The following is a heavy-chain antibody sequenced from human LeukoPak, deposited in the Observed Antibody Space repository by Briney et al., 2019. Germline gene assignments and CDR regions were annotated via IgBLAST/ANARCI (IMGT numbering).Heavy chain of an antibody. Sequence: GGSLRLSCVVSGFTLSDHYMDWVRQAPGKGLEWVSYISSSSSTIYYADSVKGRFTISRDNAKNSLYLQMNSLRAEDTAVYYCARGPSGTGTTDYWGQGTLVTVSS. CDR2: ISSSSSTI. J-gene: IGHJ4*02. CDR1: GFTLSDHY. CDR3: ARGPSGTGTTDY. D-gene: IGHD1-7*01. V-gene: IGHV3-48*01.